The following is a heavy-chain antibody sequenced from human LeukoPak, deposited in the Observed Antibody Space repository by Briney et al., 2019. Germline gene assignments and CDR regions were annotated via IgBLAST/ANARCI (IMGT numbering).Heavy chain of an antibody. V-gene: IGHV2-5*02. D-gene: IGHD5-18*01. Sequence: SGPTLVNPTQTLTLTCTFSGTSLTTIGVGVGWIRQPPGKALECLALIYWDDDKRYSPSLESRLTITKDTSKNQVVLTMTNMDPVDTATYYCAHRPGSYGLYYFDYWGQGTLVTVSS. CDR2: IYWDDDK. CDR1: GTSLTTIGVG. J-gene: IGHJ4*02. CDR3: AHRPGSYGLYYFDY.